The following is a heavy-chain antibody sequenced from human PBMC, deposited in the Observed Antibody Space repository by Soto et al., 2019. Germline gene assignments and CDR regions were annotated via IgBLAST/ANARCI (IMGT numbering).Heavy chain of an antibody. CDR2: ISYDGSDK. CDR3: AKALGELSPESYDY. D-gene: IGHD3-16*02. V-gene: IGHV3-30*18. Sequence: QVQLVESGGGVVQPGRSLRLSCVASGFTFRSYGMHWVRQAPGKGLEWVAVISYDGSDKYYADSVKGRFTISRDNSKNTLNMQMNSLRPDGTAVYFCAKALGELSPESYDYWGQGTLITVSS. J-gene: IGHJ4*02. CDR1: GFTFRSYG.